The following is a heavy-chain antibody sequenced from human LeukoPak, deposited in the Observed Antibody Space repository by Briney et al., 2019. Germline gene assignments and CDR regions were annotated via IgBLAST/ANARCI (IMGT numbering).Heavy chain of an antibody. Sequence: PGGSLRLSCAASEFSVGSNYMTWVRQAPGKGLEWVSLIYSGGSTYYADSVKGRFTISRDNSKNTLYLQMNSLRAEDTAVYYCARAIFTAGMLWYFDYWGQGTLVTVSS. D-gene: IGHD2-21*01. V-gene: IGHV3-66*01. CDR1: EFSVGSNY. CDR2: IYSGGST. CDR3: ARAIFTAGMLWYFDY. J-gene: IGHJ4*02.